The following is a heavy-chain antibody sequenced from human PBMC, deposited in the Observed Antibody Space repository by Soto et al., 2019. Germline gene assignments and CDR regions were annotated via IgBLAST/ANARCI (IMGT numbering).Heavy chain of an antibody. CDR1: GFNFTNHW. D-gene: IGHD2-21*02. CDR3: ARESGDWPLNWFDP. CDR2: ITSDGKSK. V-gene: IGHV3-74*01. Sequence: GGSLRLSCAASGFNFTNHWMHWVRQAPGKGLVWVSRITSDGKSKAYAESVKGRFAISRDNAKNTVYLQMNGLTVEDTAVYYCARESGDWPLNWFDPWGQGTLVTVSS. J-gene: IGHJ5*02.